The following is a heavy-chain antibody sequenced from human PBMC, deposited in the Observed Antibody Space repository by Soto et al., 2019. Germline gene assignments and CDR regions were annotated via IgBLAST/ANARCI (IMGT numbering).Heavy chain of an antibody. CDR1: GYSFTSYW. D-gene: IGHD5-18*01. Sequence: GESLKISCKGSGYSFTSYWIGWVRQMPGKGLEWMGIIYPGDSDTRYSPSFQGQVTISADKSISTAYLQWSSLKASDTAMYYCARRGYSYGYPDTYGMDVWGQGTTVTDSS. V-gene: IGHV5-51*01. CDR3: ARRGYSYGYPDTYGMDV. CDR2: IYPGDSDT. J-gene: IGHJ6*02.